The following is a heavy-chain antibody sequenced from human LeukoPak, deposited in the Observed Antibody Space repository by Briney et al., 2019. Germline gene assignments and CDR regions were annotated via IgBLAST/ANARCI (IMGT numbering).Heavy chain of an antibody. CDR1: GGSISSGGYS. CDR2: IYYSGST. V-gene: IGHV4-61*08. D-gene: IGHD3-10*01. Sequence: SETLSLTCAVSGGSISSGGYSWSWIRQPPGKGLEWIGYIYYSGSTNYNPSLKSRVTISVDTSKNQFSLKLTSVTAADTAVYYCARDGPGVYYYGMDVWGQGTTVTVSS. J-gene: IGHJ6*02. CDR3: ARDGPGVYYYGMDV.